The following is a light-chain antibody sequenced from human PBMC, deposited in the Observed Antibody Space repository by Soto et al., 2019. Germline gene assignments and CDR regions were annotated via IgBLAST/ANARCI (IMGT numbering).Light chain of an antibody. CDR3: QQYSIWRT. CDR1: QSINSN. CDR2: AAS. Sequence: IVMTQSPATLSVSPGERATLSCRASQSINSNLAWYQQKPGQAPRLLIYAASTRATGIPARFSGSGSGTEFTLTISSLQSEDFAVYYCQQYSIWRTFGQGTKVDI. J-gene: IGKJ1*01. V-gene: IGKV3-15*01.